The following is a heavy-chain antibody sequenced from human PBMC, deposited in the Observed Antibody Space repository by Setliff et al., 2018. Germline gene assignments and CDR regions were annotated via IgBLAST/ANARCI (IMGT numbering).Heavy chain of an antibody. V-gene: IGHV3-33*03. CDR1: GFTFFNHA. D-gene: IGHD6-19*01. Sequence: PGGSLRLSCGASGFTFFNHAMHWVRQTPGKGLEWVAMIWSDGINKYYGASVKGRFTVSRDNSKKMVYLEMNTLGAEDTALYYRVTDPPGSGWSFDSWGQGTLVTVSS. CDR2: IWSDGINK. CDR3: VTDPPGSGWSFDS. J-gene: IGHJ4*02.